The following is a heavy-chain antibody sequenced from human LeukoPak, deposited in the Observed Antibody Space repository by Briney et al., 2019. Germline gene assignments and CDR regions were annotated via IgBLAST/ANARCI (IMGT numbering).Heavy chain of an antibody. Sequence: SETLSLTCTVSGGSISISNYYWGWNRQPPGKELEWIGSIYYSGSTYYNPSLKSRVTISVDTSKNQFSLKLNSVTAADTAVYYRARLSGTNLDFDYWGQGTLATVSS. J-gene: IGHJ4*02. D-gene: IGHD1-20*01. V-gene: IGHV4-39*01. CDR1: GGSISISNYY. CDR2: IYYSGST. CDR3: ARLSGTNLDFDY.